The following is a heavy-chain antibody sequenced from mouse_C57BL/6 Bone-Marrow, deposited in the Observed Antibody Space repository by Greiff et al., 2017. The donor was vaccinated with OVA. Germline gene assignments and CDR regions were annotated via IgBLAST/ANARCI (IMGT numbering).Heavy chain of an antibody. D-gene: IGHD2-3*01. CDR1: GYAFSSSW. CDR2: IYPGDGDT. V-gene: IGHV1-82*01. Sequence: QVQLQQSGPELVKPGASVKISCKASGYAFSSSWMNWVKQRPGKGLEWIGRIYPGDGDTNYNGKFKGKATLTADTSYSTAYMQRSSLTSENSAVYFCERHENVYYASYFDYWGQGTTLTVSS. CDR3: ERHENVYYASYFDY. J-gene: IGHJ2*01.